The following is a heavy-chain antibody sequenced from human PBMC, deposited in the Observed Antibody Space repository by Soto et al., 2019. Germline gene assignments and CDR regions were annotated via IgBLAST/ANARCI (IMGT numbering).Heavy chain of an antibody. CDR1: VFTFSSYP. CDR2: INGNGLST. V-gene: IGHV3-23*01. CDR3: AKDRADFWSPYGMHV. D-gene: IGHD3-3*01. Sequence: WGSLLVSWVSSVFTFSSYPMTLVRQAPGKGLEWVSTINGNGLSTYYADSVKGRFTISRDNSENTLYLQMNSLRADDTAVYYCAKDRADFWSPYGMHVWGQGTTVTVSS. J-gene: IGHJ6*01.